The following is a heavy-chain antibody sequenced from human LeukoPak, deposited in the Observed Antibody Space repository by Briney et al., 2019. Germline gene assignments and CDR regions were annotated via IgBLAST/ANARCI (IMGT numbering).Heavy chain of an antibody. CDR3: ARTDSSGYNYYDF. J-gene: IGHJ4*02. D-gene: IGHD3-22*01. CDR2: IDWEDDK. Sequence: SGPALVKATQTLKLTCVFSGFSLTNSGMSVSWIRQPPGKALEWLARIDWEDDKYYSTSPKTRLTISKDTSKNQVVLTMTNMDPLDTGTYYCARTDSSGYNYYDFWSQGTLVTVSS. CDR1: GFSLTNSGMS. V-gene: IGHV2-70*11.